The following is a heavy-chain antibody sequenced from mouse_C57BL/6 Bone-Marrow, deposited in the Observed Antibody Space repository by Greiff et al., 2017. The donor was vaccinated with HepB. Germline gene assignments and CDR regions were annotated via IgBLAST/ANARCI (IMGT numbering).Heavy chain of an antibody. J-gene: IGHJ3*01. D-gene: IGHD1-1*02. Sequence: VQLKESGAELVRPGASVKLSCTASGFNIKDDYMHWVKQRPEQGLEWIGWIDPENGDTEYASKFQGKATITADTSSNTAYLQRSSLPSEETAVYYGTSLGGVAYWGQGTLVTVSA. V-gene: IGHV14-4*01. CDR2: IDPENGDT. CDR1: GFNIKDDY. CDR3: TSLGGVAY.